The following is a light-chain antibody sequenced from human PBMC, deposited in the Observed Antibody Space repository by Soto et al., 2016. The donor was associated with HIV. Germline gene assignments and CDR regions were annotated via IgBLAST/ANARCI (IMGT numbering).Light chain of an antibody. V-gene: IGLV3-19*01. CDR1: SLRSYY. CDR3: NSRDSSGNHLL. J-gene: IGLJ2*01. CDR2: GKN. Sequence: SSELTQDPAVSVALGQTVRITCQGDSLRSYYANWYQQKPGQAPVVVIYGKNNRPSGIPDRFSGSSSGNTASLTITGAQAEDEADYYCNSRDSSGNHLLFGGGTNLTVL.